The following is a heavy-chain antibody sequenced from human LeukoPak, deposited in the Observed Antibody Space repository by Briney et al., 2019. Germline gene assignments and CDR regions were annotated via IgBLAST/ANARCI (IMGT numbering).Heavy chain of an antibody. CDR3: ARVGGYCTSTSCSNSYYYYGMDV. CDR1: GVSISSSNW. Sequence: SGTLSLTCAVSGVSISSSNWWSWVRQPPGKGLEWIGEIYHSGSTNYNPSLKSRLNISVDKSKNQFSLKVTSVTAADTAVYYCARVGGYCTSTSCSNSYYYYGMDVWGQGTTVTVSS. D-gene: IGHD2-2*01. V-gene: IGHV4-4*02. CDR2: IYHSGST. J-gene: IGHJ6*02.